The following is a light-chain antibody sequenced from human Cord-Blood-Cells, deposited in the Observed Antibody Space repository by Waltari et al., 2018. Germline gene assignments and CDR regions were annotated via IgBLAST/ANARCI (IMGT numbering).Light chain of an antibody. CDR2: DVS. Sequence: QSALTQPHSVSGSPGQSVTISCTGTSSHVGGYNYVSWYQQHPGKAPKLMIYDVSKRPSGVPDRFSGSKSGNTASLTISGLQAEDEADYYCCSYAGSYTFVFGGGTKLTVL. V-gene: IGLV2-11*01. J-gene: IGLJ2*01. CDR1: SSHVGGYNY. CDR3: CSYAGSYTFV.